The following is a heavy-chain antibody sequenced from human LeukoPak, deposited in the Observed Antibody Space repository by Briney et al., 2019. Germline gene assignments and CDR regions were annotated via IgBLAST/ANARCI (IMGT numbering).Heavy chain of an antibody. V-gene: IGHV1-46*01. J-gene: IGHJ4*02. CDR1: GYTFTSYY. CDR3: ARGPGWYYFDY. Sequence: ASVKVPCKASGYTFTSYYMHWVRQAPGEGLEWMGIINPSGGSTTYAQKFQGRVTMTRDMSTSTVYMDLSSLRSEDTAVYYCARGPGWYYFDYWGQGTLVTVSS. CDR2: INPSGGST. D-gene: IGHD6-19*01.